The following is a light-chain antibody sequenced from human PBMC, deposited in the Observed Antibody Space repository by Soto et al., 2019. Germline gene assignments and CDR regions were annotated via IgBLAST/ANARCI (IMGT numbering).Light chain of an antibody. V-gene: IGLV2-23*01. CDR3: CSSAPSRTVV. Sequence: QAALSQPACVSGYPAQSITISSTGSSSAVGSYRLVSWYQCHPGKVPKLIIYEGNKRPSGVSNRFSGSEPGNTASLTISGLQAEDEADYYCCSSAPSRTVVFGTGTKV. CDR1: SSAVGSYRL. J-gene: IGLJ1*01. CDR2: EGN.